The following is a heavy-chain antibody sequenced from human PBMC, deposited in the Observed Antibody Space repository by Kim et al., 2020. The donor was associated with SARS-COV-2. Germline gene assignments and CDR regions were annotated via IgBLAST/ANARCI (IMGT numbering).Heavy chain of an antibody. Sequence: SETLSLTCTVSGGSISSYYWSWIRQPPGKGLEWIGYIYYSGSTNYNPSLKSRVTISVDTSKNQFSLKLSSVTAADTAVYYCARWIAAAAPYYYYGTDVWGQGTTVTVSS. D-gene: IGHD6-13*01. CDR3: ARWIAAAAPYYYYGTDV. J-gene: IGHJ6*02. CDR2: IYYSGST. CDR1: GGSISSYY. V-gene: IGHV4-59*01.